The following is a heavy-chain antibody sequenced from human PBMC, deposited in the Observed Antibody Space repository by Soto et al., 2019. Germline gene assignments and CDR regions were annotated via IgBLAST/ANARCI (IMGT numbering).Heavy chain of an antibody. CDR2: IYPGDSDT. CDR3: ARLGYSSSFGFDI. J-gene: IGHJ3*02. Sequence: GESQKISCKCSGYNITSFLIVLMRPLPGKGLEWMGIIYPGDSDTRYSPSFQGQVTISADKSISTAYLQWSSLKASDTAMYYCARLGYSSSFGFDIWGQGTMVTGSS. CDR1: GYNITSFL. V-gene: IGHV5-51*01. D-gene: IGHD6-6*01.